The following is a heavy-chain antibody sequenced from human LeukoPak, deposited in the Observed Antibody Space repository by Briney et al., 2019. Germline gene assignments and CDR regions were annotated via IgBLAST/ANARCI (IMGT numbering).Heavy chain of an antibody. CDR2: IYHIGST. Sequence: SETLSLTCAVSGYSISSGYYWGWIRQPPGKGLEWIGSIYHIGSTYYNPSLKSRVTISVDPYKNQFSLKLSSVTAADTAVYYCARASLIAAAGLFDYWGQGTLVTVSS. D-gene: IGHD6-13*01. CDR3: ARASLIAAAGLFDY. CDR1: GYSISSGYY. V-gene: IGHV4-38-2*01. J-gene: IGHJ4*02.